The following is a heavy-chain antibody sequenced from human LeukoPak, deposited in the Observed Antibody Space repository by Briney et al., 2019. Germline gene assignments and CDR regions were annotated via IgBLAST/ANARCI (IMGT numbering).Heavy chain of an antibody. J-gene: IGHJ5*02. CDR2: IYYSGST. CDR3: ARIRIAAADPYNWFDP. CDR1: GGSISSSSYY. Sequence: PSETLSLTCTVSGGSISSSSYYWGWIRQPPGKGLEWIGSIYYSGSTYYNPSLKSRVTISVDTSKNQFSLKLSSVTAADTAVYYCARIRIAAADPYNWFDPWGQGTLVTVSS. D-gene: IGHD6-13*01. V-gene: IGHV4-39*07.